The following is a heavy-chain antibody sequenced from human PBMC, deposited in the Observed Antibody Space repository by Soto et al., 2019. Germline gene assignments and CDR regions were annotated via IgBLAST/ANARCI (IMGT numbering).Heavy chain of an antibody. V-gene: IGHV3-74*01. CDR3: AREGPYNWFDP. CDR2: INSDGSST. Sequence: GGSLRLSCAASGFTFSSYWMHWVRQAPGKGLVWVSRINSDGSSTSYADSVKGRFTISRDNAKNTLYLQMNSLRAKDTAVYYCAREGPYNWFDPWGQGTLVTVSS. CDR1: GFTFSSYW. J-gene: IGHJ5*02.